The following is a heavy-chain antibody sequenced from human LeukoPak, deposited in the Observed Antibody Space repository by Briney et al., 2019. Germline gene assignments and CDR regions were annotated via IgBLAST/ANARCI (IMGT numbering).Heavy chain of an antibody. CDR1: GGSISSYY. Sequence: SETLSLTCTVSGGSISSYYWSWIRLPPGKGLEWIGYINYSGSANYNPSLKSRVTISVDTSKNQFSLKLRSVTAADTAVYYCASETMVRGVIHWGQGTLVTVSS. CDR3: ASETMVRGVIH. D-gene: IGHD3-10*01. V-gene: IGHV4-59*01. CDR2: INYSGSA. J-gene: IGHJ4*02.